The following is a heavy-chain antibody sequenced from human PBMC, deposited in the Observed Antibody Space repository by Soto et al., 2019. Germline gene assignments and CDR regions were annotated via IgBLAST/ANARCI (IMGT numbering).Heavy chain of an antibody. D-gene: IGHD2-2*01. CDR2: IWSDGNNK. CDR3: SRGGYCSSTSCRYYYYYGMDV. V-gene: IGHV3-33*01. Sequence: QVQLVESGGGVVQPGRSLRLSCAASGFTFSSYGMHWVRQAPGKGLEWVAVIWSDGNNKYYADSVKGRFTISRDNYKNTLYLQMNSLRAEDTALYFCSRGGYCSSTSCRYYYYYGMDVWGQGTTVTVSS. J-gene: IGHJ6*02. CDR1: GFTFSSYG.